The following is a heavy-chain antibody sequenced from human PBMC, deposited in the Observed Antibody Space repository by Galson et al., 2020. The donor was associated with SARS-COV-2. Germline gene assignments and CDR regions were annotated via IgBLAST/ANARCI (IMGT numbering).Heavy chain of an antibody. CDR1: GFTFDDYA. CDR2: IRWNSGSI. V-gene: IGHV3-9*01. J-gene: IGHJ4*02. CDR3: AKSIGYCSSTSCYYDD. Sequence: GGSLTLSCAASGFTFDDYAMHWVRPAPGKGLEWVSGIRWNSGSIGHANSVKGRFTISRDNAKNSLYLQMNSLRAEDTALYYCAKSIGYCSSTSCYYDDWGQGTLVTVSS. D-gene: IGHD2-2*01.